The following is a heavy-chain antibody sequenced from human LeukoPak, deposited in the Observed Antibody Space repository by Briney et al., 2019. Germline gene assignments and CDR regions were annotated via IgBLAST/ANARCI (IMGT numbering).Heavy chain of an antibody. CDR1: GGSISSSTYY. Sequence: SETLSLTCTVSGGSISSSTYYWGWIRQPPGKGLEWIGSITYSGSTYYNPSLKSRVTISVDTSKNQFSLKLSSVTAADTAVYYCARGQYYYDSSGSRYFDYWGQGTLVTVSS. D-gene: IGHD3-22*01. CDR3: ARGQYYYDSSGSRYFDY. V-gene: IGHV4-39*07. J-gene: IGHJ4*02. CDR2: ITYSGST.